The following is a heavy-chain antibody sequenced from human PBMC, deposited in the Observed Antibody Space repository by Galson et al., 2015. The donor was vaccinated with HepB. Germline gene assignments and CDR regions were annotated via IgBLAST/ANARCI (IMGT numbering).Heavy chain of an antibody. CDR1: GFSLSTSGVG. D-gene: IGHD6-13*01. Sequence: PALVTPTQTLTLTCTFSGFSLSTSGVGVGWIRQPPGKALEWLALIYWDDDKRYSPSLKSRLTITKDTSKNQVVLTMTNMDPVDTATYYCAHRLGIAAADDFDYWGQGTLVTVSS. CDR3: AHRLGIAAADDFDY. V-gene: IGHV2-5*02. CDR2: IYWDDDK. J-gene: IGHJ4*02.